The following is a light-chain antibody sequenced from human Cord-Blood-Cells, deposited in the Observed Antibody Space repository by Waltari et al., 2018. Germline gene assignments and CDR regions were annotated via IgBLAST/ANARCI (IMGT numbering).Light chain of an antibody. Sequence: QSAPTQPRPVSGSPGQSVPLPCTGTSSHVGGYNYFSWYQQHPGNAPTLMIYDVSKRPSGVPDRFSGSKSGNTASLTISGLQAEDEADYYCCSYAGSYFWVFGGGTKLTVL. V-gene: IGLV2-11*01. CDR1: SSHVGGYNY. J-gene: IGLJ3*02. CDR2: DVS. CDR3: CSYAGSYFWV.